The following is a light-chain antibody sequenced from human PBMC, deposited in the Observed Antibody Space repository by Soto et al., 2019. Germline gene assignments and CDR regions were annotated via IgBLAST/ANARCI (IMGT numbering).Light chain of an antibody. J-gene: IGLJ2*01. Sequence: QSALTQPASVSGSPGPSITISCTGTSSDVGDYDYVSWYQQYAGKAPKMMIYEVSNRPSGVSNRFSGSKSGNTASLTISGLQAEDEADYYCSSYRSSNTLLFGGGTKLTVL. CDR3: SSYRSSNTLL. CDR2: EVS. V-gene: IGLV2-14*01. CDR1: SSDVGDYDY.